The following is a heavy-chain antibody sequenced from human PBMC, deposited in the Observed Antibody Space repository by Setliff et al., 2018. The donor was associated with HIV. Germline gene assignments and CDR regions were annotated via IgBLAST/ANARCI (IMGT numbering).Heavy chain of an antibody. CDR1: GFTFSSYS. CDR3: ARDQIAATFDY. Sequence: GESLKISCAASGFTFSSYSMNWVRQAPGKGLEWVSYISSSSSTIYYADSVKGRFTISRDNAKNSLYLQMNSLRAEDTAVYYCARDQIAATFDYWGQGTLVTVS. CDR2: ISSSSSTI. V-gene: IGHV3-48*01. J-gene: IGHJ4*02. D-gene: IGHD6-13*01.